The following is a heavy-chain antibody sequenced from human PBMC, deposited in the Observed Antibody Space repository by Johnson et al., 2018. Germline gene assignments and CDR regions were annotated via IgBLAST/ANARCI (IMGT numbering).Heavy chain of an antibody. J-gene: IGHJ6*03. CDR1: GFTFSSYG. Sequence: QVQLVQSGGGVVQPGRSLRLSCAASGFTFSSYGMHWVRQAPGKGLEWVAVISYDGSNKYYADSVKGRFTISRDNSKNKLYLQMNSLRAEETAVYYWVSGGNGGYYYMAVWGKGTTVTVSS. CDR2: ISYDGSNK. V-gene: IGHV3-30*03. CDR3: VSGGNGGYYYMAV. D-gene: IGHD4-23*01.